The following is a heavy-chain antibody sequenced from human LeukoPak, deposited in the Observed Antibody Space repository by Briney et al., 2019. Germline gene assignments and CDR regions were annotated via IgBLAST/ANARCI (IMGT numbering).Heavy chain of an antibody. J-gene: IGHJ5*02. D-gene: IGHD3-3*01. V-gene: IGHV6-1*01. CDR2: TYYRSKWYN. CDR1: GDSVSSNSAA. CDR3: ARDRVELTWFDP. Sequence: SQTLSLTCAISGDSVSSNSAAWNWIRQSPSRGLEWLGRTYYRSKWYNDYAVSLRSRITINPDTSENQFSLQLNSVTPEDTAVYYCARDRVELTWFDPWGQGTLVTVSS.